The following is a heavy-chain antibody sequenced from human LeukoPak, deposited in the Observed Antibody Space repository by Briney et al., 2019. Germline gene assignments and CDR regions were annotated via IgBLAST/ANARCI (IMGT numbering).Heavy chain of an antibody. D-gene: IGHD6-13*01. Sequence: GGSLRLSCAASGFTFSNYGIHWVRQAPGKGLEWVVLIWYDGSNKFYADPVEGRFTISRDNSKNTLSLQMNSLRAEDTAVYYCARGPYSSNWYVDYWGQGTLVTVAS. CDR3: ARGPYSSNWYVDY. J-gene: IGHJ4*02. V-gene: IGHV3-33*01. CDR2: IWYDGSNK. CDR1: GFTFSNYG.